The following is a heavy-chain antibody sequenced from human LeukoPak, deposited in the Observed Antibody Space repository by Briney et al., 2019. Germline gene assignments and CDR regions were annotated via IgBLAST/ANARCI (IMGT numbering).Heavy chain of an antibody. CDR1: GYSFTSYW. V-gene: IGHV5-10-1*01. Sequence: GESLKISCMGSGYSFTSYWIGWVRQLPGKGLGWMGMIDPIGSSTNYSPSFEGYVTLSAGQSISSAYLQWSSLKASDTAMYYCARLSSVRYSSSLDAFDIWGQGTMVTVSS. D-gene: IGHD6-13*01. CDR3: ARLSSVRYSSSLDAFDI. CDR2: IDPIGSST. J-gene: IGHJ3*02.